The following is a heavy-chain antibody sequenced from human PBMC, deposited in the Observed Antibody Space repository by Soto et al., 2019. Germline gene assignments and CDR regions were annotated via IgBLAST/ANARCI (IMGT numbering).Heavy chain of an antibody. D-gene: IGHD6-13*01. V-gene: IGHV1-18*01. CDR1: GYTFTSYG. Sequence: ASVKVSCKASGYTFTSYGISWVRQAPGQGLECMGWISAYNGNTNYAQSLQGRVTMTTDTSTTTAYMELRSLKSDDTAVYYCARVSPSSRAAEPWGQGTLVTVSS. CDR2: ISAYNGNT. J-gene: IGHJ4*02. CDR3: ARVSPSSRAAEP.